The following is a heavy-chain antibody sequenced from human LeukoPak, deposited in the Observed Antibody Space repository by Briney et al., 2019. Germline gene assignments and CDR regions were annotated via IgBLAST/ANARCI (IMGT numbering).Heavy chain of an antibody. CDR2: IYYSGST. D-gene: IGHD2-2*01. J-gene: IGHJ5*02. CDR1: GGSISSSSYY. V-gene: IGHV4-39*01. CDR3: ARRGYCSSTSCYEYWFDP. Sequence: SETLPLTCTVSGGSISSSSYYWGWIRQPPGKGLEWIGIIYYSGSTYYNPSLKSRLTISVDTSKNQFSLKLSSVTATDTAVYYCARRGYCSSTSCYEYWFDPWGQGTLVTVPS.